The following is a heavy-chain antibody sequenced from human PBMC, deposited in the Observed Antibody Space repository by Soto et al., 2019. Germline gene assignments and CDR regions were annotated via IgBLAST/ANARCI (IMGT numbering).Heavy chain of an antibody. CDR2: ISSSSSYI. CDR1: GFTFSSYS. V-gene: IGHV3-21*01. J-gene: IGHJ4*02. D-gene: IGHD5-18*01. Sequence: EVQLVESGGGLVKPGGSLRLSCAASGFTFSSYSMNWVRQAPGKGLEWVSSISSSSSYIYYADSVKGRFTISRENPKNSLYLQMNSLRAEDTAGDYWAAQGGGIQLWAPYFDYWGQGTLVTVSS. CDR3: AAQGGGIQLWAPYFDY.